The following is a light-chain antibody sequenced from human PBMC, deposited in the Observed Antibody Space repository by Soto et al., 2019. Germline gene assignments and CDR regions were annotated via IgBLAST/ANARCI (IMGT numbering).Light chain of an antibody. CDR2: EVT. V-gene: IGLV2-14*01. CDR3: SSYKSRSTWV. CDR1: NSDVGGYSY. Sequence: QSVLTQPASVSGSPGQSITISCTVTNSDVGGYSYVSWYQQHPGKAPKLMICEVTNRPSGVSRRFSGSKSGKTASLTISGLQVEDEATYYCSSYKSRSTWVFGGGTKVTVL. J-gene: IGLJ3*02.